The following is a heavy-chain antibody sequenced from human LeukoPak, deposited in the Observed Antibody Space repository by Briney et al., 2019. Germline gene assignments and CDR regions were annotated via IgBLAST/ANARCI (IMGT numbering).Heavy chain of an antibody. J-gene: IGHJ6*03. CDR3: ARGGGSGSSRDYYYYYMDV. D-gene: IGHD3-10*01. CDR2: INHSGST. Sequence: SETLSLTCAVYGGSFSGYYWSWIHQPPGKGLEWIGEINHSGSTNYNPSLKSRVTISVDTSKNQFSLKLSSVTAADTAVYYCARGGGSGSSRDYYYYYMDVWGKGTTVTVSS. CDR1: GGSFSGYY. V-gene: IGHV4-34*01.